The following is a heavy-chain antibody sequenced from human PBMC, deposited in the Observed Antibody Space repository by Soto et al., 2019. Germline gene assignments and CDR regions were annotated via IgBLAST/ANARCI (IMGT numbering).Heavy chain of an antibody. CDR3: VRDSPGDVEWLSPWYGMDV. D-gene: IGHD3-3*01. CDR1: GYGFASCS. J-gene: IGHJ6*02. V-gene: IGHV1-46*01. CDR2: INPSGGST. Sequence: GASVKPSSKASGYGFASCSMCWARHATKQRLEWMGIINPSGGSTSYAQKFQGRVTMTRDTSTSTVYMELSSLRSEDTAVYYCVRDSPGDVEWLSPWYGMDVWGQGTTVTVSS.